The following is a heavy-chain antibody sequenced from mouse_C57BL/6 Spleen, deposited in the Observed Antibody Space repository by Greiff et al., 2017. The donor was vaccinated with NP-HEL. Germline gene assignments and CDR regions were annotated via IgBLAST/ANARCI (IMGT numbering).Heavy chain of an antibody. V-gene: IGHV1-50*01. CDR1: GYTFTSYW. J-gene: IGHJ3*01. D-gene: IGHD1-1*01. CDR3: ARGELSSYAAY. Sequence: QVQLQQPGAELVKPGASVKLSCKASGYTFTSYWMQWVKQRPGQGLEWIGEIDPSDSYTNYTQKFKGKATLTVDTSSSTAYMQLSSLTSEDSAVYYCARGELSSYAAYWGQGTLVTVSA. CDR2: IDPSDSYT.